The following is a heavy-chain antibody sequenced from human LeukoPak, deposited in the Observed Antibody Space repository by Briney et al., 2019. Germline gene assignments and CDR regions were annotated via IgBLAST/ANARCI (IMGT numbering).Heavy chain of an antibody. J-gene: IGHJ4*02. D-gene: IGHD2-2*02. CDR3: ARMGYCSSTSCYIDTY. V-gene: IGHV1-18*01. Sequence: GASVKVSCKASGYTFTSYGISWVRRAPGQGLEWMGWISAYNGNTNYAQKLQGRVTMTTDTSTSTAYMELRSLRSDDTAVYYCARMGYCSSTSCYIDTYWGQGTLVTVSS. CDR1: GYTFTSYG. CDR2: ISAYNGNT.